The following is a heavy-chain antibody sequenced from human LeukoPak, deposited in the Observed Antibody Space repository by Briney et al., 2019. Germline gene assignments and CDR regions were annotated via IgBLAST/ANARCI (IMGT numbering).Heavy chain of an antibody. Sequence: GGSLRLSCAASGFTFSDYYMSWIRQAPGKGLEWVSYISSSGSTIYYADSVKGRFTISRDNAKNSLYLQMNSLRAEDTAVYYCARDQGYYDSSGYYYYYGMGVRGQGTTVTVSS. CDR2: ISSSGSTI. CDR1: GFTFSDYY. J-gene: IGHJ6*02. D-gene: IGHD3-22*01. CDR3: ARDQGYYDSSGYYYYYGMGV. V-gene: IGHV3-11*01.